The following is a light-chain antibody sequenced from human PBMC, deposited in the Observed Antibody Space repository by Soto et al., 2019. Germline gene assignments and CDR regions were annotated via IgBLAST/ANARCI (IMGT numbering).Light chain of an antibody. CDR2: EVT. CDR3: APYEKTTEFV. V-gene: IGLV2-8*01. CDR1: SSDVGAYNY. Sequence: QSALTQPPSASGSLGQSVTISCTGTSSDVGAYNYVSWYQQHPGKAPKLMIYEVTRRPSGVPDRFSGSKSGNTASLNVSGPRSKVGAHYYAAPYEKTTEFVFGPGTNPTAL. J-gene: IGLJ1*01.